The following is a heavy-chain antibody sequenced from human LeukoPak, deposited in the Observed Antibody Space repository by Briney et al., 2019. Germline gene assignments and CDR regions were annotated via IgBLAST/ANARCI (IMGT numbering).Heavy chain of an antibody. CDR1: GGTFSSYA. D-gene: IGHD2-2*01. Sequence: GASVKVSCKASGGTFSSYAISWVRQAPGQGLEWMGGIIPIFGTANYAQKFQGRVTITADESTSTAYMELSSLRSEDTAVYYCARRGPSYCSSTSCYLDVWGKGTTVTVSS. CDR2: IIPIFGTA. J-gene: IGHJ6*04. CDR3: ARRGPSYCSSTSCYLDV. V-gene: IGHV1-69*13.